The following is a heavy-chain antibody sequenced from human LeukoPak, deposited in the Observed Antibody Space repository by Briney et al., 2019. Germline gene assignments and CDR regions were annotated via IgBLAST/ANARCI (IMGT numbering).Heavy chain of an antibody. CDR1: GFTFSNYA. J-gene: IGHJ4*02. Sequence: GGSLRLSCAASGFTFSNYAMSWVRQAPGKGLQWVSGVTGSGENTHYADSVTGRFTISRDNSKNMLYLQMNSLRAEDTAVYYCAKDGLGRATIREFDHWGQGTLVTVSS. CDR3: AKDGLGRATIREFDH. CDR2: VTGSGENT. D-gene: IGHD5-24*01. V-gene: IGHV3-23*01.